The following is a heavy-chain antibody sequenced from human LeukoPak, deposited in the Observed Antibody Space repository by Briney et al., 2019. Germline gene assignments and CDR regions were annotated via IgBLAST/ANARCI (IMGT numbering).Heavy chain of an antibody. Sequence: GGSLRLSCAASGFTFSSYWMHWVRQAPGKGLVWVSRIISDGSSISYADSVKGRFTISRDNAKDTLYLQMNSLRAEDTAVYYCAREDVDIAVAASGAFDIWGQGTMVTVSS. V-gene: IGHV3-74*01. J-gene: IGHJ3*02. D-gene: IGHD6-19*01. CDR2: IISDGSSI. CDR3: AREDVDIAVAASGAFDI. CDR1: GFTFSSYW.